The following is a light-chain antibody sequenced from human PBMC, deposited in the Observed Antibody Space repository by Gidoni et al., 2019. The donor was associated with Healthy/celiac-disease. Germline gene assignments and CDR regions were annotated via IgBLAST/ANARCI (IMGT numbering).Light chain of an antibody. CDR3: QQRSNWPSGLT. Sequence: EMALTQSSATLSLSPGERATRSCRASQSISSYLAWYQQKPGQAPRLLIYDASNRATGIPARFSGSGSGTDFTLTISSLEPEDFAVYYCQQRSNWPSGLTFGGGTKVEIK. CDR2: DAS. V-gene: IGKV3-11*01. CDR1: QSISSY. J-gene: IGKJ4*01.